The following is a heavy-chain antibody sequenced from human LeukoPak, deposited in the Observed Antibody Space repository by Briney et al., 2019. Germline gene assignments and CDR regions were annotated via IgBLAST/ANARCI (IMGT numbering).Heavy chain of an antibody. J-gene: IGHJ4*02. Sequence: TGGSLRLSCAASGFTFSSYWMHWVRQAPGKGLVWVSRINSDGSSTSYADSVKGRFTISRDNSKNSLYLQMNSLRAEDTALYYCAKDGRRYSSGWYDYWGQGTLVTVSS. CDR1: GFTFSSYW. D-gene: IGHD6-19*01. V-gene: IGHV3-74*01. CDR3: AKDGRRYSSGWYDY. CDR2: INSDGSST.